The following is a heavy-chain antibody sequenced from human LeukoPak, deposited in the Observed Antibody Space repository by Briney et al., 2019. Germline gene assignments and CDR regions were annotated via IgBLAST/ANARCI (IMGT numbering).Heavy chain of an antibody. CDR1: GFTFSSYG. CDR3: ARDRETGTKFPNWFDP. V-gene: IGHV3-33*01. Sequence: PGGSLRLSCAASGFTFSSYGMHWVRQAPGKGLEWVAVIWYDGSNKYYADSVKGRFTISRDNSKNTLYLQMNSLRAEDTAVYYCARDRETGTKFPNWFDPWGQGTLVTVSS. CDR2: IWYDGSNK. J-gene: IGHJ5*02. D-gene: IGHD1-7*01.